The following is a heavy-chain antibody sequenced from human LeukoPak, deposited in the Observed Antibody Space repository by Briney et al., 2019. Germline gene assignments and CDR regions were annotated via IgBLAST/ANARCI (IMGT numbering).Heavy chain of an antibody. D-gene: IGHD3-16*01. CDR1: GFTFSSYA. CDR3: AKLGGQKVYNYHVGV. J-gene: IGHJ6*03. Sequence: GRSLRLSCEASGFTFSSYAMSWVRQPPGKGLEWVSGIIDSGDITYYANSVKGRFTISRDNSKNTLYLQMNSLRAEDTAVYYCAKLGGQKVYNYHVGVWGKGTTVAVSS. V-gene: IGHV3-23*01. CDR2: IIDSGDIT.